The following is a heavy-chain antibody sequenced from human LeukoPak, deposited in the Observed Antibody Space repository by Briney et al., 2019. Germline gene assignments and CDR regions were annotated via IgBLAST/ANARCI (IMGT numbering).Heavy chain of an antibody. J-gene: IGHJ6*03. D-gene: IGHD3-16*01. CDR3: ATAWGGRYYYYMDV. V-gene: IGHV1-69*06. CDR1: GGTFSSYA. CDR2: IIPIFGTA. Sequence: GASVKVSCKASGGTFSSYAISWVRQAPGQGLEWMGGIIPIFGTANYAQKFQGRVTMTEDTSTDTAYMELSSLRSEDTAVYYCATAWGGRYYYYMDVWGKGTTVTVSS.